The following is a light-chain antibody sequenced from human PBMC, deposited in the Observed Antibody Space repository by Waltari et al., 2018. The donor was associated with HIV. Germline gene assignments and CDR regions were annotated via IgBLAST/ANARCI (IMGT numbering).Light chain of an antibody. J-gene: IGKJ4*01. CDR2: GAS. Sequence: EIVLTQSPGTLPLSPGERATLSCRASQSVSNNYLSWYQQKPGQAPRLLIFGASNRAAGSPDRFSGSVSGTDFTLTISRLEPEDVAMYYCQQYGGSPLVTFGGGTKVEIK. CDR3: QQYGGSPLVT. V-gene: IGKV3-20*01. CDR1: QSVSNNY.